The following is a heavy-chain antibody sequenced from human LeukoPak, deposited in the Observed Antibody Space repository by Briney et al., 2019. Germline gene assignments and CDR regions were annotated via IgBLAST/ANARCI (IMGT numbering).Heavy chain of an antibody. CDR2: ISYDGSNK. Sequence: PGRSLRLSCAASGFTFSSYAMHWVRQAPGKGLEWVAVISYDGSNKYYADSVKGRITISRDNSKNTLYLQMNSLRAEDTAIYYCAKALGGSGSYRNWFDPWGQGTLVTVSS. J-gene: IGHJ5*02. CDR1: GFTFSSYA. CDR3: AKALGGSGSYRNWFDP. D-gene: IGHD1-26*01. V-gene: IGHV3-30-3*01.